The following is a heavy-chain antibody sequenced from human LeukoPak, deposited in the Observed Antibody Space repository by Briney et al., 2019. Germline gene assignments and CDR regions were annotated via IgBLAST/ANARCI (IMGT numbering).Heavy chain of an antibody. CDR2: IIPILGIA. Sequence: ASVKVSCKASGGTFTSYAISWVRQAPGQGLEWMGRIIPILGIANYAQRFQVRVTITADKSTSTAYMELSSLRSEDKAVYYCARDTPDLYYYDSSGYYYVHYWGQGTLVTVSS. CDR3: ARDTPDLYYYDSSGYYYVHY. J-gene: IGHJ4*02. V-gene: IGHV1-69*04. D-gene: IGHD3-22*01. CDR1: GGTFTSYA.